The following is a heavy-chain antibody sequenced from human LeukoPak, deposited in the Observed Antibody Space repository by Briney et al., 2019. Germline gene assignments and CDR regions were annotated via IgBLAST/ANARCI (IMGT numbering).Heavy chain of an antibody. Sequence: SETLSLTCTVSGGSIRSSYYYWGWIRQPPGKGLEWIGSIYDSGSTYYNPSLKSRVTISVDTSKNQFSLKLSSVTAADTAVYYCAREFSGWFDPWGQGTLVTVSS. CDR1: GGSIRSSYYY. J-gene: IGHJ5*02. V-gene: IGHV4-39*07. CDR2: IYDSGST. CDR3: AREFSGWFDP.